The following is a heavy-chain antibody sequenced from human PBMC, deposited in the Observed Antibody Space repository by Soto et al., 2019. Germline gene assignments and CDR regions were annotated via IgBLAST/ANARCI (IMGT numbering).Heavy chain of an antibody. V-gene: IGHV3-74*01. D-gene: IGHD1-1*01. J-gene: IGHJ4*02. Sequence: GALRLSCAASGFTFSTYCMHWVRHTPGTGLVWVSRTCRYGRELYYADSVKGRFTISRDDAKNTLYLQMDSLRVEDTGIYYCVRGTTAWRGMDYWGQGALVTVSS. CDR3: VRGTTAWRGMDY. CDR1: GFTFSTYC. CDR2: TCRYGREL.